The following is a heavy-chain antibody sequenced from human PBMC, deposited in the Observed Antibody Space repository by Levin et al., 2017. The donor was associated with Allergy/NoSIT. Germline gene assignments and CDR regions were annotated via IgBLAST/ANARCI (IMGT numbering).Heavy chain of an antibody. V-gene: IGHV3-53*01. CDR2: IYSSGST. CDR1: GFTVSSNY. D-gene: IGHD6-13*01. Sequence: PGGSLRLSCAASGFTVSSNYMSWVRQAPGKGLEWVSIIYSSGSTYYADSVKGRFTISRDNSKNTLYLQMNSLRAEDTAVYYCARGLGAAGHDVFDSWGQGTMVIVSS. CDR3: ARGLGAAGHDVFDS. J-gene: IGHJ3*02.